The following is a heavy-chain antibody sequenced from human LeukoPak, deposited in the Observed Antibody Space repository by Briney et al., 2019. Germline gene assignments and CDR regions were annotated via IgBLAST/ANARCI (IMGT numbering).Heavy chain of an antibody. CDR3: ARGVPGIAVADN. J-gene: IGHJ4*02. Sequence: GASVKVSCKASGYSFTSYGLTWVRQATGQGLEWMGWMNPNSGNTGYAQKFQGRVTMTRNTSISTAYMELSSLRSEDTAVYYCARGVPGIAVADNWGQGTLVTVSS. V-gene: IGHV1-8*01. CDR1: GYSFTSYG. D-gene: IGHD6-19*01. CDR2: MNPNSGNT.